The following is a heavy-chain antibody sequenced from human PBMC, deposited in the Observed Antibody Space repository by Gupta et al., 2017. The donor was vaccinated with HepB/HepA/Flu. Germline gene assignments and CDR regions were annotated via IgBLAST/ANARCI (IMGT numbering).Heavy chain of an antibody. Sequence: EVQLVESGGGLVQSGGSLRLSCAASGFTFSSFWMHWVGQGPGKGLVWVSRINGDGSSSTYADSVKDRFIISRDNAKNTLYLQMNSLSAEDTAVYYCARGGAYSYGPNDYWGQGTLVTVSS. J-gene: IGHJ4*02. CDR1: GFTFSSFW. CDR2: INGDGSSS. D-gene: IGHD5-18*01. CDR3: ARGGAYSYGPNDY. V-gene: IGHV3-74*01.